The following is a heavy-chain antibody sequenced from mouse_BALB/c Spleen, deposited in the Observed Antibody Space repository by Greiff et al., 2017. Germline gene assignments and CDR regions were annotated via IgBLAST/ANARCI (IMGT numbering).Heavy chain of an antibody. CDR1: GFTFTDYY. CDR2: IRNKANGYTT. CDR3: ARDRGALDY. V-gene: IGHV7-3*02. J-gene: IGHJ2*01. Sequence: EVQVVESGGGLVQPGGSLRLSCATSGFTFTDYYMSWVRQPPGKALEWLGFIRNKANGYTTEYSASVKGRFTISRDNSQSILYLQMNTLRAEDSATYYCARDRGALDYWGQGTTLTVSS.